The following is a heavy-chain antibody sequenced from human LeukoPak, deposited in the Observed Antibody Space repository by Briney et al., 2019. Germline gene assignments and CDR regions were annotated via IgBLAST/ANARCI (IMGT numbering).Heavy chain of an antibody. Sequence: SSYDSDSVKGRFTISRDNSKKTVYLQMNSLRPEDTAVYYCGRGDLDYWGQGTLVTVSS. V-gene: IGHV3-30-3*01. J-gene: IGHJ4*02. CDR2: SS. CDR3: GRGDLDY.